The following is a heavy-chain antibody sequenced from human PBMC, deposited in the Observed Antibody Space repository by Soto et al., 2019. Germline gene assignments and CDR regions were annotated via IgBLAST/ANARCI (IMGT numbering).Heavy chain of an antibody. V-gene: IGHV3-53*02. J-gene: IGHJ4*02. CDR3: ARMPYDTLIDFDY. CDR1: GFTVSSNY. D-gene: IGHD3-9*01. Sequence: EVQLVETGGGLTQPGGSLRLSCAASGFTVSSNYMSWVRQAPGKGLEWVSVIYSGGSTYYADSVKGRFTISRDNSKNTLYLQMNSLRAEDTAVYYCARMPYDTLIDFDYWGQGTLVTVSS. CDR2: IYSGGST.